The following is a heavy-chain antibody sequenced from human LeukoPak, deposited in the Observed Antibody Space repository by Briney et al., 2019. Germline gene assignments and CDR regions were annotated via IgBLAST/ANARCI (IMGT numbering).Heavy chain of an antibody. J-gene: IGHJ4*02. Sequence: SETLSLTCAVYGGSFSGYYWSWIRQPPGKGLEWIGEINHSGSTNYNPSLKSRVTISVDTSKNQFSLKLSSVTAADTAVYYCARYRTYYYDSSGYYKRPPYFDYWGQGTLVTVSS. CDR3: ARYRTYYYDSSGYYKRPPYFDY. D-gene: IGHD3-22*01. V-gene: IGHV4-34*01. CDR1: GGSFSGYY. CDR2: INHSGST.